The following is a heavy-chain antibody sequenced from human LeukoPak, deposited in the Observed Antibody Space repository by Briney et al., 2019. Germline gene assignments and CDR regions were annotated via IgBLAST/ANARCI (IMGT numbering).Heavy chain of an antibody. CDR3: ATNYYDYVWGSYRYYFDY. CDR1: GYTFTSYG. Sequence: ASVKVSCKASGYTFTSYGISWVRQAPGQGLEWMGGISAYNGNTNYAQKLQGIVTMTTGTSTSTAYMELRSLRSDDTDVYYCATNYYDYVWGSYRYYFDYWGQGTLVTVSS. V-gene: IGHV1-18*01. J-gene: IGHJ4*02. CDR2: ISAYNGNT. D-gene: IGHD3-16*02.